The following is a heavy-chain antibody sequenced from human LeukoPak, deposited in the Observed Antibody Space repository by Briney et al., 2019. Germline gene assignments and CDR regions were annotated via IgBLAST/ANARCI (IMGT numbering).Heavy chain of an antibody. Sequence: PGGSLRLSCAASGFTFSSYWMHWVRQAPGKGLVWVSRINSDGSSTSYADSVKGRFTISRDNAKNSLYLQMNSLRAEDTAVYFCARDGGWYKLDYWGQGTLVTVSS. V-gene: IGHV3-74*01. D-gene: IGHD1-1*01. CDR2: INSDGSST. J-gene: IGHJ4*02. CDR3: ARDGGWYKLDY. CDR1: GFTFSSYW.